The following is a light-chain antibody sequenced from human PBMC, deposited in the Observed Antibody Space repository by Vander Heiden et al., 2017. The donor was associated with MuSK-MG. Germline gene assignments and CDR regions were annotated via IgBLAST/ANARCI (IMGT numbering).Light chain of an antibody. CDR3: QAWDSSFVV. V-gene: IGLV3-1*01. CDR2: QDS. Sequence: SYELTQPPSVSVSPGQTASITCSGDKLGDKYACWYQQKPGQSPVLGIYQDSKRPSGIPERFSGSNSGNTATLTISGTQAMDEADYYCQAWDSSFVVFGGGTKLTVL. J-gene: IGLJ2*01. CDR1: KLGDKY.